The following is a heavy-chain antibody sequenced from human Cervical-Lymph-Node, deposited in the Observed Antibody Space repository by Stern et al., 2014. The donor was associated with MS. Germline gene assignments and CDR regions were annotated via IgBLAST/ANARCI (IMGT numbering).Heavy chain of an antibody. V-gene: IGHV5-51*03. CDR3: ARPGRFDTSGDPQFQFDY. CDR1: GYKFNNYW. CDR2: LYPHDSDT. J-gene: IGHJ4*02. D-gene: IGHD3-22*01. Sequence: EMQLVESGAEVKKPGESLKISCQGSGYKFNNYWIGWVRQMPGKGLEWMGLLYPHDSDTRYSPSFQGQVPISADKSINTAYLHWSDLKASDTAVYYCARPGRFDTSGDPQFQFDYWGQGTPVTVSS.